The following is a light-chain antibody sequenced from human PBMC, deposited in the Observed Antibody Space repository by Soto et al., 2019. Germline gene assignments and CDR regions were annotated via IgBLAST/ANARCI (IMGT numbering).Light chain of an antibody. Sequence: QSALTQPASVSGSPGQSITISCTGTNSDIGSYNLVSWYQQDPGKAPKLLIYDVSERPSGVSNRFSGSKSGNTASLTISGLQVEDEADYYCCSYAGSSALVFGGGTKLTVL. V-gene: IGLV2-23*02. J-gene: IGLJ3*02. CDR3: CSYAGSSALV. CDR2: DVS. CDR1: NSDIGSYNL.